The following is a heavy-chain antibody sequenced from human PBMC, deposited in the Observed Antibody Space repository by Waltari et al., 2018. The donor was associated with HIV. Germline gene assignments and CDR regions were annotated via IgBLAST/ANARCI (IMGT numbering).Heavy chain of an antibody. CDR2: IKTKGDGGAT. CDR1: GFTLNRVW. CDR3: TSEEDYGSGSHFDY. D-gene: IGHD3-10*01. V-gene: IGHV3-15*01. J-gene: IGHJ4*02. Sequence: EVKLVESGGDLLKPGGCLRLSCAASGFTLNRVWRSWVRQAPGKGLEWVGRIKTKGDGGATDYAAAVKGRFTISRDDSKNTVYLQMNSLKIEDTAVYYCTSEEDYGSGSHFDYWGQGTLVTVSS.